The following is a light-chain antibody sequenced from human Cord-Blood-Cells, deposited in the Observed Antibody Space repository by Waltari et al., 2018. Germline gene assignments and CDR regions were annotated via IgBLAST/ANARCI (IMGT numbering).Light chain of an antibody. J-gene: IGLJ2*01. CDR1: SSDVGGYNY. CDR3: SSYAGSNNVV. CDR2: EVS. Sequence: QSALTQPPSAYGSPGQSVTISCTGTSSDVGGYNYVPWYQQHPGKAPKLMIYEVSKRPSGVPDRFSGSKSGNTASLTVSGLQAEDEADYYCSSYAGSNNVVFGGGTKLTVL. V-gene: IGLV2-8*01.